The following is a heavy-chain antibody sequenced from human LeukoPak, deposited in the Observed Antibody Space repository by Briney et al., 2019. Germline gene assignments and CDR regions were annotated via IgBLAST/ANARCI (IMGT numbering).Heavy chain of an antibody. V-gene: IGHV4-4*07. J-gene: IGHJ4*02. D-gene: IGHD4-17*01. CDR2: IYTSGST. Sequence: SETLSLTCTVSGGSISSYYWSWIRQPAGKGLEWIGRIYTSGSTNYNPSLKSRVTMSVDTSNNQVSMKLSSVTAADTAVYYCARVKYGCWYYFDYWGEGTLVTVSS. CDR3: ARVKYGCWYYFDY. CDR1: GGSISSYY.